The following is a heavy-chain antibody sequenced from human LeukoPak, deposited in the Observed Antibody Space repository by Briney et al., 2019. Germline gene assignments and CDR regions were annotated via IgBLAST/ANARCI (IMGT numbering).Heavy chain of an antibody. Sequence: PGGSLRLSCAASGFTFSSYAMSWVRQAPGKGLECVSVISGSSSNTYCADSVKGRFTISRDNSKNTLYLQMNSVRVEDTAVYYCAKGQWIQLWSPHNLWGQGTLVTVSS. J-gene: IGHJ4*02. CDR1: GFTFSSYA. CDR2: ISGSSSNT. D-gene: IGHD5-18*01. CDR3: AKGQWIQLWSPHNL. V-gene: IGHV3-23*01.